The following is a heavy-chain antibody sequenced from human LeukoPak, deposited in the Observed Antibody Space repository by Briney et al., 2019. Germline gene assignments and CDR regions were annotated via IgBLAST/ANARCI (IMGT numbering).Heavy chain of an antibody. CDR3: ARWTRYNWNGDAFDI. J-gene: IGHJ3*02. CDR1: GYTFNNHY. CDR2: INTNTGNP. V-gene: IGHV7-4-1*02. D-gene: IGHD1-20*01. Sequence: ASVKVSCKASGYTFNNHYMYWVRQAPGQGLEWMGWINTNTGNPTYAQGFTGRFVFSLDTSVSTAYLQISSLKAEDTAVYYCARWTRYNWNGDAFDIWGQGTMVTVSS.